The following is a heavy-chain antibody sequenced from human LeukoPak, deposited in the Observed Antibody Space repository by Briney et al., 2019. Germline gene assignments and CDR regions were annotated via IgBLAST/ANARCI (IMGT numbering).Heavy chain of an antibody. V-gene: IGHV3-74*01. CDR3: VRDDDRPDNGLDY. Sequence: AGGSLRLSCAASGFTFSSYWMHWVCQAPGKGLVWVSRINTDGSSTSYADSVKGRFTISRDNAKNTLYLQMNSLRAEDTAVYYCVRDDDRPDNGLDYWGQGTLVTVSS. CDR1: GFTFSSYW. D-gene: IGHD3-22*01. CDR2: INTDGSST. J-gene: IGHJ4*02.